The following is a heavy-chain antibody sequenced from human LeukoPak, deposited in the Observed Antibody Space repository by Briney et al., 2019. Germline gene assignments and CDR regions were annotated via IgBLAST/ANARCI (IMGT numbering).Heavy chain of an antibody. J-gene: IGHJ4*02. V-gene: IGHV4-59*08. CDR2: IYYSGST. D-gene: IGHD5-18*01. Sequence: SETLSLTCTVSGGSINNYYWSWIRQPPGKGLEWIGYIYYSGSTNYNPSLNSRVTISVDTSQNQFSLKLNSVTAVDTAVYYCARYSYGGSYFDYWGQGTLVTVSS. CDR3: ARYSYGGSYFDY. CDR1: GGSINNYY.